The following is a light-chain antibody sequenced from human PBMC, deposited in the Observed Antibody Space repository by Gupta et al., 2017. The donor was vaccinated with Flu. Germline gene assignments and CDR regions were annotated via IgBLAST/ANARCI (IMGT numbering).Light chain of an antibody. CDR2: SDN. V-gene: IGLV1-44*01. J-gene: IGLJ3*02. CDR1: SSNIGSNK. CDR3: AAWDDSLNAWV. Sequence: SVVTQPPSASGTPGQRVTISCSGSSSNIGSNKVNWYQHIPGTAPKFLIYSDNQRPSAVPDRFSGSKSGTSASLAISGLQSEDEADYYCAAWDDSLNAWVFGGGTKLTVL.